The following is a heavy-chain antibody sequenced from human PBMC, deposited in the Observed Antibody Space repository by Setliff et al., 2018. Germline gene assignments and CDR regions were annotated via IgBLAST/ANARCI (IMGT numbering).Heavy chain of an antibody. CDR2: IYHSGST. Sequence: SETLSLTCAVSGDSISSSNWWNWVRQPPGKGLEWIGEIYHSGSTKYNPSLKSRVTISVGKSKNQFSLKLSSVTAADTAVYYCARSSYSGSYLNVWGQGTKVTVSS. V-gene: IGHV4-4*02. CDR3: ARSSYSGSYLNV. CDR1: GDSISSSNW. D-gene: IGHD1-26*01. J-gene: IGHJ6*02.